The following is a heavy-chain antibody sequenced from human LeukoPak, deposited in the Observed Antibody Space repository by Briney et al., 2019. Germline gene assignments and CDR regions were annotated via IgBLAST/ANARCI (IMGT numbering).Heavy chain of an antibody. D-gene: IGHD3-10*01. J-gene: IGHJ4*02. Sequence: SETLSLTCTVSGGSISSSSYYWAWIRQPPGRGLEWIGSINYSGSTYYNPSLKSRVTISVDTTKIQFSLKLSSVTAADTAVYYCARSLGGDYYSSGSFFDYWGQGTLVTVSS. CDR2: INYSGST. CDR1: GGSISSSSYY. CDR3: ARSLGGDYYSSGSFFDY. V-gene: IGHV4-39*01.